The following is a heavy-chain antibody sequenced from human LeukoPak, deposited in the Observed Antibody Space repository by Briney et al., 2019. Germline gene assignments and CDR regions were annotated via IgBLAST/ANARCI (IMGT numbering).Heavy chain of an antibody. D-gene: IGHD1-14*01. J-gene: IGHJ4*02. CDR2: IYSGGST. CDR1: GFTVSSNY. Sequence: EGSLRLSCAASGFTVSSNYMSWVRQAPGEGLEWVSVIYSGGSTYYADSVKGRFTISRDNSKNTLYLQMNSLRAEDTAVYYCARDLPGGGGDYWGQGTPVTVSS. V-gene: IGHV3-53*01. CDR3: ARDLPGGGGDY.